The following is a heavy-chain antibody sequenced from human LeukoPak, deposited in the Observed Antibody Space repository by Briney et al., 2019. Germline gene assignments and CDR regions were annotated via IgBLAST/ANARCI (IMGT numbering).Heavy chain of an antibody. CDR2: INPSGGST. CDR3: ARSSSGYFDY. V-gene: IGHV1-46*01. D-gene: IGHD3-22*01. Sequence: ALVKVSCKASGYTFTSYYMHWVRQAPGQGLEWMGIINPSGGSTSYAQKFQCRVTMTRDMSTSTVYMELSSLRSEDTAVYYCARSSSGYFDYWGQGTLVTVSS. CDR1: GYTFTSYY. J-gene: IGHJ4*02.